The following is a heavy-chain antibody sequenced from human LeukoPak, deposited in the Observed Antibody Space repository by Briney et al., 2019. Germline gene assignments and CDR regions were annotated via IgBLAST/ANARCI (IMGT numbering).Heavy chain of an antibody. Sequence: GGSLRLSCAASGFTFTNYAMRWFRQAPGKGLEWVSSISASGAGTYYADSVKGRFTISRDNSKNTVYPQMNSLRVEDTAVYYCAKDSGNSGWYVDNWGQGTLVTVSS. CDR3: AKDSGNSGWYVDN. D-gene: IGHD6-19*01. V-gene: IGHV3-23*01. J-gene: IGHJ4*02. CDR2: ISASGAGT. CDR1: GFTFTNYA.